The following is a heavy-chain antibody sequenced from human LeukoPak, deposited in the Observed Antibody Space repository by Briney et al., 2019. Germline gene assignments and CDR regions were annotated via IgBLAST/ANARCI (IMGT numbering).Heavy chain of an antibody. CDR2: INHSGST. D-gene: IGHD3-22*01. CDR3: ARDVDYYDSTWFDP. J-gene: IGHJ5*02. CDR1: GGSFSGYY. Sequence: SETLSLTCAVYGGSFSGYYWSWIRQPPGKGLEWIGEINHSGSTNYNPSLKSRVTISVDTSKNQFSLKLSSVTAADTALYYCARDVDYYDSTWFDPWGQGTLVTVSS. V-gene: IGHV4-34*01.